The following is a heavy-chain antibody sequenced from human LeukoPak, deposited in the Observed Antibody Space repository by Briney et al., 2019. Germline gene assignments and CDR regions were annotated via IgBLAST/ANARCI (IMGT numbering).Heavy chain of an antibody. CDR1: GFTFSSYA. CDR2: ISGSGGST. CDR3: ARDTLLYGNSPDAFDI. J-gene: IGHJ3*02. Sequence: AGGSLRLSCAAPGFTFSSYAMSWVRQAPGKGLEWVSTISGSGGSTYYADSVKGRFTISRDNSKNTLYLQMNSLRAEDTAVYYCARDTLLYGNSPDAFDIWGQGTMVTVSS. D-gene: IGHD4-23*01. V-gene: IGHV3-23*01.